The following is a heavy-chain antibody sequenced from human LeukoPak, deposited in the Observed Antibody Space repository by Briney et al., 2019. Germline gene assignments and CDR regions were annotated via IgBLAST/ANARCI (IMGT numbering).Heavy chain of an antibody. CDR1: GFTFSTYS. J-gene: IGHJ4*02. D-gene: IGHD3-22*01. V-gene: IGHV3-21*01. CDR2: ISSSSYI. CDR3: ARDHSNLNYYDSYFDY. Sequence: PGGSLRLSCAASGFTFSTYSMNWVRQAPGKGLEWVSSISSSSYIYYADSVKGRFTISRDNAKNSLYLQMNSLRAEDTAVYYCARDHSNLNYYDSYFDYRGQGTLVTVSS.